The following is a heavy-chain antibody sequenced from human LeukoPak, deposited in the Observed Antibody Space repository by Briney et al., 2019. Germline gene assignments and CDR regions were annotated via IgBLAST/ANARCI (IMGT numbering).Heavy chain of an antibody. CDR3: ARIYNYYDSSGPHDAFDI. D-gene: IGHD3-22*01. V-gene: IGHV4-59*08. CDR2: IYYSGST. Sequence: SGTLSLTCTVSGGSISSYYWSWIRQPPGKGLEWIGYIYYSGSTNYNPSLKSRVTISVDTSKNQFSLKLSSVTAADTAVYYCARIYNYYDSSGPHDAFDIWGQGTMVTVSS. CDR1: GGSISSYY. J-gene: IGHJ3*02.